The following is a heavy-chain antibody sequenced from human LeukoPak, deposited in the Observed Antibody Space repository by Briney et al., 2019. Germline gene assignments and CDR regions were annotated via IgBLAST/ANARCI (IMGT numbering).Heavy chain of an antibody. CDR1: GGSISSSSYT. D-gene: IGHD3-16*02. V-gene: IGHV4-39*01. J-gene: IGHJ3*02. Sequence: SETLSLTCTVSGGSISSSSYTWGWIRQPPGKGLEWVGSIYYRGSTYYNPSLKSRVTISVDTSKNQFSLKLRSVTAADTAVYYCARLTTDYVWGSYRSGDDAFDIWGQGTMVTVSS. CDR3: ARLTTDYVWGSYRSGDDAFDI. CDR2: IYYRGST.